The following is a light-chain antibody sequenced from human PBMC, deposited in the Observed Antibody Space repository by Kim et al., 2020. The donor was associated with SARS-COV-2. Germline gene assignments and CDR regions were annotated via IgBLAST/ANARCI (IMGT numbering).Light chain of an antibody. CDR3: ATWDDSLNGQV. J-gene: IGLJ3*02. CDR1: SSNIDSNT. V-gene: IGLV1-44*01. CDR2: SNY. Sequence: QSVLSQPPSASGTPGQRVTISCSGSSSNIDSNTVNWYQQLPGTAPKLLIYSNYQRPSGVPDRFSGSKSGTSASLAISGLQSEDEADYYCATWDDSLNGQVFGGGTKVTVL.